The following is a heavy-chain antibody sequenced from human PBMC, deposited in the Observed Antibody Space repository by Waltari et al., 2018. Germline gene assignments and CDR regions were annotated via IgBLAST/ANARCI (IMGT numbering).Heavy chain of an antibody. CDR2: IYHSGST. V-gene: IGHV4-38-2*02. J-gene: IGHJ5*02. D-gene: IGHD3-22*01. CDR3: ARVADSSGYSWFDP. Sequence: QVQLQESGPGLVKPSETLSLTCTVSGYSISSGYYWGWIRQPPGKGLEWIGSIYHSGSTYYNPSLKSRVTISVDTSKNQFSLKLSSVTAADTAVYYCARVADSSGYSWFDPWGQGTLVTVSS. CDR1: GYSISSGYY.